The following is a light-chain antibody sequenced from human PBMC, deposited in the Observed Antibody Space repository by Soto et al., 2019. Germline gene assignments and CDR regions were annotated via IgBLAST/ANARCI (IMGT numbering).Light chain of an antibody. CDR1: SSDVGDYNR. Sequence: QSVLTQPPSASQTPGQRVTISCTGTSSDVGDYNRVSWYQHHPGKAPKLMIFEVTNRPSGISDRFSGFKSGSTASLTISELQPDDEADYYCISFTPSTTTHWVFGGGTKVTVL. CDR3: ISFTPSTTTHWV. J-gene: IGLJ3*02. V-gene: IGLV2-14*01. CDR2: EVT.